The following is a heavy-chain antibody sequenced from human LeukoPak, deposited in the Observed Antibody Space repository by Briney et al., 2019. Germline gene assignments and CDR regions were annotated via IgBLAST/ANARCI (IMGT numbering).Heavy chain of an antibody. V-gene: IGHV4-39*07. CDR2: IYFRGST. D-gene: IGHD3-9*01. J-gene: IGHJ4*02. Sequence: PSETLSLTCSVSGGSIRSSSHYWGWIRQPPGKGLEWIGSIYFRGSTYYNPSLKSRVTISVDTSKNQFSLRLSSVTAADTAIYYCARDYDILTGYSPTFDYWGQGTLVTVSS. CDR3: ARDYDILTGYSPTFDY. CDR1: GGSIRSSSHY.